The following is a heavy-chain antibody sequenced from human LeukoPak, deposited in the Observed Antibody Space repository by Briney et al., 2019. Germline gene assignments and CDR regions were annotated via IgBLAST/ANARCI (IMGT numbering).Heavy chain of an antibody. CDR3: ARDNYLGPLDF. CDR2: INPNTGGT. Sequence: GASVKVSCQAFEYSFTNFYIHWLRQAPGQGLEWMGWINPNTGGTEYVQTFQGRVTMTRDTSANTVYMELSGLTSDDTALYFCARDNYLGPLDFRGQGTLVTVSS. J-gene: IGHJ4*01. V-gene: IGHV1-2*02. CDR1: EYSFTNFY. D-gene: IGHD3-16*01.